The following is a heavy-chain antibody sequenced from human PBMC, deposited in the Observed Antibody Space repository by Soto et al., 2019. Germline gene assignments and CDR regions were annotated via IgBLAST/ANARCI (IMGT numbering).Heavy chain of an antibody. D-gene: IGHD1-26*01. Sequence: QVQLQESGPGLVKPSETLSLTCTVSGGSISSYYWSWIRQPPGKGLEWIGYIYYSGSTNYNPSLKSRGPISVNTVKNPFSLKLSSVTAADTAVYYCARDVGATGGFDYWGQGTLVTVSS. CDR2: IYYSGST. V-gene: IGHV4-59*01. CDR3: ARDVGATGGFDY. CDR1: GGSISSYY. J-gene: IGHJ4*02.